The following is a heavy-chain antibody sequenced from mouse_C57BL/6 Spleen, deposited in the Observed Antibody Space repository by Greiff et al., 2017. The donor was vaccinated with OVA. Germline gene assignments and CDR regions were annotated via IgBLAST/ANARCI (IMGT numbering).Heavy chain of an antibody. D-gene: IGHD2-2*01. V-gene: IGHV1-61*01. CDR2: IYPSDSET. Sequence: QVQLKQPGAELVRPGSSVKLSCKASGYTFTSYWMDWVKQRPGQGLEWIGNIYPSDSETHYNQKFKDKATLTVDKSSSTAYMQLSSLTSEDSAVYYCARRTTMVTSDYWGQGTTLTVSS. CDR1: GYTFTSYW. J-gene: IGHJ2*01. CDR3: ARRTTMVTSDY.